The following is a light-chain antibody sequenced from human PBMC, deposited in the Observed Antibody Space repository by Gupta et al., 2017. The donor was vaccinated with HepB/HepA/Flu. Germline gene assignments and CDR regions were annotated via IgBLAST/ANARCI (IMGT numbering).Light chain of an antibody. CDR2: GKN. J-gene: IGLJ2*01. CDR1: SLRRYY. Sequence: SSELTQDPAVSVALGQTVRITCQGDSLRRYYATWYQQKPGQAPVLVMYGKNSRPSGIPDRISGSSSGNTASLTITGAQAEDEADYYCKSRDSSGHHLVFGGGTRLTVL. CDR3: KSRDSSGHHLV. V-gene: IGLV3-19*01.